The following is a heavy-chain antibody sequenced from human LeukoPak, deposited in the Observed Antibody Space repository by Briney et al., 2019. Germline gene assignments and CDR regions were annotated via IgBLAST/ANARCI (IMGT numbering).Heavy chain of an antibody. Sequence: PGGSLRLSCAASGFTFSSYAMHWVRQAPGKGLEWVAVISYDGSNKYYADSVKGRFTISRDNSKNTLYLQMNSLRAEDTAVYYCARGLVGWGGYYFDYWGQGTLVTVSS. J-gene: IGHJ4*02. CDR3: ARGLVGWGGYYFDY. CDR1: GFTFSSYA. D-gene: IGHD3-16*01. CDR2: ISYDGSNK. V-gene: IGHV3-30-3*01.